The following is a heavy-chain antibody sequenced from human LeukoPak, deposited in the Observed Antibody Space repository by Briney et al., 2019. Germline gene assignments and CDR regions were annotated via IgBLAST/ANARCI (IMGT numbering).Heavy chain of an antibody. CDR1: GYTFTSYY. CDR3: ARDSSGVGRWLQSGDYFDY. Sequence: ASVKVSCKASGYTFTSYYMHWVRQAPGQGLEWMGIINPSGGSTSYAQKFQGRVTMTRDTSTSTVYTELSSLRSEDTAVYYCARDSSGVGRWLQSGDYFDYWGQGTLVTVSS. V-gene: IGHV1-46*01. D-gene: IGHD5-24*01. J-gene: IGHJ4*02. CDR2: INPSGGST.